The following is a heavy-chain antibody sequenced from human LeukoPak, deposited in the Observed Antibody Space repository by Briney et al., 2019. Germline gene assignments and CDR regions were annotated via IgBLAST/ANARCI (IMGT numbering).Heavy chain of an antibody. CDR3: ARVPLRYFDWLLPNWFDP. Sequence: ASVKVSCKASGYTFTIYGISWVRQAPGQGLEWMGWISAYNGNTNYAQKLQGRVTMTTDTSTSTAYMELRSLRSDDTAVYYCARVPLRYFDWLLPNWFDPWGQGTLVTVSS. CDR1: GYTFTIYG. V-gene: IGHV1-18*04. CDR2: ISAYNGNT. J-gene: IGHJ5*02. D-gene: IGHD3-9*01.